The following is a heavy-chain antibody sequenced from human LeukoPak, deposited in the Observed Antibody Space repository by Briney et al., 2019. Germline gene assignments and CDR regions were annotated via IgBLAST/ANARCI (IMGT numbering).Heavy chain of an antibody. V-gene: IGHV4-59*08. CDR2: FYYSGST. D-gene: IGHD5-12*01. CDR3: ASTHSGYYSQTFDN. Sequence: SETLSLTCAVSRGSIRSYSWSWILQPPGKGLEWIGYFYYSGSTNYNPSLKSRVTISVDVSKNQFSLKLSSVTAADTAVYYWASTHSGYYSQTFDNWGQGTLVTVSS. J-gene: IGHJ4*02. CDR1: RGSIRSYS.